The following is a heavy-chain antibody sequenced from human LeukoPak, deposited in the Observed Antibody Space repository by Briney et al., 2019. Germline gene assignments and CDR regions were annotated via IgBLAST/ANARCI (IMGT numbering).Heavy chain of an antibody. V-gene: IGHV1-8*01. D-gene: IGHD3-22*01. Sequence: ASVKVSCEASGYTFTSYDINWVRQATGQGLEWMGWMNPNSGNTGYAQKFQGRVTMTRNTSISTAYMELSSLRSEDTAVYYCARDRPYYYDSSGYYFGGHDAFDIWGQGTMVTVSS. CDR2: MNPNSGNT. CDR1: GYTFTSYD. CDR3: ARDRPYYYDSSGYYFGGHDAFDI. J-gene: IGHJ3*02.